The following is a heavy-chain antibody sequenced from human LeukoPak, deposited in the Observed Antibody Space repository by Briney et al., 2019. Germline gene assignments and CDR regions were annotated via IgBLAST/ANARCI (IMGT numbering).Heavy chain of an antibody. CDR1: GGSISSRTYF. Sequence: PSETLSLTCTVSGGSISSRTYFWGWIRQHPGKGLEWIGNIYYSSWSTYYNPSLKSRVTISVDTSKNQFSLKLSSVTAADTAVYYCASQVYCSAGSCYSNFWGQGTLVTVSS. CDR2: IYYSSWST. J-gene: IGHJ4*02. D-gene: IGHD2-15*01. V-gene: IGHV4-39*01. CDR3: ASQVYCSAGSCYSNF.